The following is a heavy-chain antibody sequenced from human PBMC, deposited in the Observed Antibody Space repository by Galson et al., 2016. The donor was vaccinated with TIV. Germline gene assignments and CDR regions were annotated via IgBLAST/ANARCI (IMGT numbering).Heavy chain of an antibody. J-gene: IGHJ4*02. CDR2: MSAYSGAS. V-gene: IGHV1-18*01. CDR3: ARYSSTSSRRFDY. D-gene: IGHD6-6*01. CDR1: GYTFSNFA. Sequence: QSGAEVKKPGESLKISCKASGYTFSNFAITWVRQAPGQGLEWMGYMSAYSGASNYAQEFQGRVAITTDTSTSTAYMEVRNLRFDDTAVYYCARYSSTSSRRFDYWGQGTLVTVSA.